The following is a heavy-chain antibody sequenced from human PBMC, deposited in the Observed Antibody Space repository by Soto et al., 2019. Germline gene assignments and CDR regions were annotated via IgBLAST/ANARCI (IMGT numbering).Heavy chain of an antibody. Sequence: PSETLSLTCVVYGGSFSGYYWSWIRQPPGKGLEWIGEINHSGSTNYNPSLKSRVTISVDTSKNQFSLKLSSVTAADTAVYYCARICGGDCYSGFGYWGQGTLVTVSS. CDR1: GGSFSGYY. CDR2: INHSGST. V-gene: IGHV4-34*01. J-gene: IGHJ4*02. CDR3: ARICGGDCYSGFGY. D-gene: IGHD2-21*02.